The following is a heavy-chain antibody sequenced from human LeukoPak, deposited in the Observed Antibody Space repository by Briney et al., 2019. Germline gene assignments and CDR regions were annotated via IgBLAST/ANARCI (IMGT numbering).Heavy chain of an antibody. CDR3: GVDYQLLYIGDY. Sequence: SETLSLTCTVSGGSISSSSYYWGWIRQPPGKGLEWIGSIYYSGSTYYNPSLKSRVTISVDTSKNQFSLKLSSVTAADTAVYYRGVDYQLLYIGDYWGQGTLVTVSS. CDR1: GGSISSSSYY. CDR2: IYYSGST. V-gene: IGHV4-39*01. J-gene: IGHJ4*02. D-gene: IGHD2-2*02.